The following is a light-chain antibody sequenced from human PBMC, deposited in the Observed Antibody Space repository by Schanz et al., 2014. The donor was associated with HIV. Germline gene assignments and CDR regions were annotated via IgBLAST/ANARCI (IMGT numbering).Light chain of an antibody. V-gene: IGKV3D-20*02. Sequence: EIVLTQSPGTLSLSPGERATLSCRASQSVSSNYLAWYQQKPGQAPRLLIYGASSRATGIPDRFSGSGSGTDFTLTISRLEPEDFAIYYCQQRSNWPSITFGQGTRLDIK. CDR1: QSVSSNY. J-gene: IGKJ5*01. CDR3: QQRSNWPSIT. CDR2: GAS.